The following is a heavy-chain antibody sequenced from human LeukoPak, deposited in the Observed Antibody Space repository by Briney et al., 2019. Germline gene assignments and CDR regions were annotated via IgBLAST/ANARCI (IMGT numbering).Heavy chain of an antibody. J-gene: IGHJ3*02. V-gene: IGHV4-4*07. CDR1: GGSISSYY. CDR2: IYTSGGT. CDR3: ARVRTVAGTEGAFDI. D-gene: IGHD6-19*01. Sequence: SETLSLTCTVSGGSISSYYWSWIRQPAGKGLEWIGRIYTSGGTNYNPSLKSRVTMSVDTSKNQFSLKLSSVTAADTAVYYCARVRTVAGTEGAFDIWGQGTMVTVSS.